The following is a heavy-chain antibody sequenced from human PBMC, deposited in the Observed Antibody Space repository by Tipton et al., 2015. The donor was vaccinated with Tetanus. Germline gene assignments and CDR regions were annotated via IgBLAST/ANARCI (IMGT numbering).Heavy chain of an antibody. CDR1: GYTFTSYG. J-gene: IGHJ4*02. D-gene: IGHD1-26*01. V-gene: IGHV1-18*04. Sequence: QLVQSGAEVKKPGASVKVSCKASGYTFTSYGISWVRQAPGQGLEWMGWISAYNGNTNYAQKLQGRVTMTTDTSTSTAYMELSSLRSEDTAVYYCASSLSGSGSYYFDYWGQGTLVTVSS. CDR3: ASSLSGSGSYYFDY. CDR2: ISAYNGNT.